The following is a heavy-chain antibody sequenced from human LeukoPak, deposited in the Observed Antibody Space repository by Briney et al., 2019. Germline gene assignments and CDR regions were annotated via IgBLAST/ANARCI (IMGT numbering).Heavy chain of an antibody. CDR2: INHSGST. Sequence: PSETLSLTCAVYGGSFSGYYWSWIRQPPGKELEWIGEINHSGSTNYNPSLKSRVTISVDTSKNQFSLKLSSVAAADTAVYYCARGRGYDFWSGYHRFFDYWGQGTLVTVSS. J-gene: IGHJ4*02. CDR1: GGSFSGYY. V-gene: IGHV4-34*01. D-gene: IGHD3-3*01. CDR3: ARGRGYDFWSGYHRFFDY.